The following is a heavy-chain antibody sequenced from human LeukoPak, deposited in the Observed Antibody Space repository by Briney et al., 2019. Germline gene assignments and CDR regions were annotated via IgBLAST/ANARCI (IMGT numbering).Heavy chain of an antibody. D-gene: IGHD4-17*01. Sequence: PSETLSLTCAVSGGSLSGYYWGWIRQPPGKGLEWIGDISHVGFTNYNPSLKSRVTISVDTSTNQFSLKLNSVTAADTAVYYCARPNDYGDDYWGQGTLVTVSS. J-gene: IGHJ4*02. CDR1: GGSLSGYY. V-gene: IGHV4-34*01. CDR2: ISHVGFT. CDR3: ARPNDYGDDY.